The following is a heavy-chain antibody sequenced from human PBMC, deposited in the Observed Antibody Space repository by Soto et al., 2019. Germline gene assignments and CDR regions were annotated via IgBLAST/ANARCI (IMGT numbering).Heavy chain of an antibody. J-gene: IGHJ5*02. CDR3: AIAHSMLLLDRFHP. CDR1: GFKLRNYA. D-gene: IGHD3-10*02. Sequence: QVQLVESGGGVVQPGKSLRLSCTASGFKLRNYAIHWVRQAPAKRLEWLAVIWFDGSKKYYADSVKGRFTISRDNSKDTVYLQMSSLTAEDTGFFYFAIAHSMLLLDRFHPWGQGNLVTVSS. V-gene: IGHV3-33*01. CDR2: IWFDGSKK.